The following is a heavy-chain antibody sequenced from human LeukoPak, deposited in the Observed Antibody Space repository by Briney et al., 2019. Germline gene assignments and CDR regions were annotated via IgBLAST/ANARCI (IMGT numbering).Heavy chain of an antibody. CDR1: GYTFTGYY. V-gene: IGHV1-2*04. J-gene: IGHJ6*04. CDR3: AGLGIAVAGTPTGALYGMDV. D-gene: IGHD6-19*01. CDR2: INPNSGGT. Sequence: ASVKVSCKASGYTFTGYYMHWVRQAPGQGLEWMGWINPNSGGTNYAQKFQGWVTMTRDTSISTAYMELSRLRSDDTAVYYCAGLGIAVAGTPTGALYGMDVWGKGTTVTVSS.